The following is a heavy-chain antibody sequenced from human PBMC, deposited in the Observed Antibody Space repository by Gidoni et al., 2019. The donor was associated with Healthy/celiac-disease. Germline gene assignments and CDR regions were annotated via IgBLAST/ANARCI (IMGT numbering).Heavy chain of an antibody. CDR1: GGSISSYY. V-gene: IGHV4-59*01. Sequence: QVQLQESGPGLVKPSETLSLTCTVSGGSISSYYWSWIRQPPGKGLEWIGYIYYSGSTNYNPSLKSRVTISVDTSKNQFSLKLSSVTAADTAVYYCARDGHYYDSSGYYYLNIWGQGTMVTVSS. J-gene: IGHJ3*02. D-gene: IGHD3-22*01. CDR3: ARDGHYYDSSGYYYLNI. CDR2: IYYSGST.